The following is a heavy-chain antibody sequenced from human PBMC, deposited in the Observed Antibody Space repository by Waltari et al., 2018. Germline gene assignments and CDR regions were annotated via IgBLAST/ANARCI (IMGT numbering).Heavy chain of an antibody. CDR2: IIPIFGTA. V-gene: IGHV1-69*01. CDR3: ARGGRDDILTLAV. Sequence: APGQGLEWMGGIIPIFGTANYAQKFQGRVTITADESTSTAYMELSSLRSEDTAVYYCARGGRDDILTLAVWGKGTTVTVSS. D-gene: IGHD3-9*01. J-gene: IGHJ6*04.